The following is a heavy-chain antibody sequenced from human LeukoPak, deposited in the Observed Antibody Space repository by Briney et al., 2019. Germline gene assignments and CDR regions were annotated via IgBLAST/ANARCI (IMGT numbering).Heavy chain of an antibody. V-gene: IGHV1-69*05. CDR2: IIPIFGTA. CDR1: GGTFSSYA. D-gene: IGHD4-23*01. CDR3: ARDYAAYGGGTVYYMDV. J-gene: IGHJ6*03. Sequence: SVKVSCKAPGGTFSSYAISWVRQAPGQGLGWMGGIIPIFGTANYAQKFQGRVTITTDESTSTAYMELSSLRSEDTAVYYCARDYAAYGGGTVYYMDVWGKGTTVTVSS.